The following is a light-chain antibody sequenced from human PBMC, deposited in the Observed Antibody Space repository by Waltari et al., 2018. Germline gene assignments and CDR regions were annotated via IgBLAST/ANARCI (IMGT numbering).Light chain of an antibody. Sequence: QSALTQPASVSGSPGQSITISCTGTSSDVGFYNLVSWYQQHPDKAPKLKVYEVIERPSGVSTRFSGSKSGNTASLTISGLQAEDEADYYCCSYAGRNIWVFGGGTKVTVL. CDR1: SSDVGFYNL. J-gene: IGLJ3*02. CDR3: CSYAGRNIWV. V-gene: IGLV2-23*02. CDR2: EVI.